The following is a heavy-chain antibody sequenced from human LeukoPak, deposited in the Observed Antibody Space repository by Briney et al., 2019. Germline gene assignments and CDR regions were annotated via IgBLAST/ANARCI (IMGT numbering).Heavy chain of an antibody. Sequence: SETLSLTCTVSGGSISSSSYYWGWIRQPPGKGLEWIGSIYYSGSTYYNPSLKSRVTISVDTSKNQFSLKLSSVTAADAAVYYCARGAMTTRSYYYYYMDVWGKGTTVTVSS. CDR3: ARGAMTTRSYYYYYMDV. D-gene: IGHD4-11*01. J-gene: IGHJ6*03. V-gene: IGHV4-39*07. CDR1: GGSISSSSYY. CDR2: IYYSGST.